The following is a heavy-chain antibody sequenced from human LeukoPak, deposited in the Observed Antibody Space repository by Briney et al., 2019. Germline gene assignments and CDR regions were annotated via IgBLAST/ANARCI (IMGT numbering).Heavy chain of an antibody. D-gene: IGHD5-12*01. CDR3: ARDRGDGYDYFWDY. CDR1: GGSISAYY. J-gene: IGHJ4*02. Sequence: SETLSLTCTVSGGSISAYYWSWIRQPPGKGLEWIGYIYYTGSTNYNPSLKSRVTISVDTSKNQFSLKLSSVTAADTAVYYCARDRGDGYDYFWDYWGQGTLVTVSS. CDR2: IYYTGST. V-gene: IGHV4-59*01.